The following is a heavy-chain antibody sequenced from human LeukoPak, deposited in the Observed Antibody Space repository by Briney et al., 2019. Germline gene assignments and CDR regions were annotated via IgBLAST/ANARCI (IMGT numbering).Heavy chain of an antibody. CDR1: GFTFSSYW. CDR3: AREGYYYDSSGYYHFDY. D-gene: IGHD3-22*01. Sequence: GGSLRLSCAASGFTFSSYWMHWVRQAPGKGLVWVSRINSDGSSTSYADSVKGRFTISRDNAKNTLYLQMNSLRAEDTAVYYCAREGYYYDSSGYYHFDYWGQGTLVTVSS. J-gene: IGHJ4*02. CDR2: INSDGSST. V-gene: IGHV3-74*01.